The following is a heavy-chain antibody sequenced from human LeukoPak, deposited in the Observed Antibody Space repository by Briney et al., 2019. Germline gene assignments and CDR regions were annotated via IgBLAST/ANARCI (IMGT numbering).Heavy chain of an antibody. CDR1: GGSISSSSYY. Sequence: SETLSLTCTVSGGSISSSSYYWGWIRQPPGKGLEWIGEINHSGSTNYNPSLKSRVIISVDTSKNQFSLKLSSVTAADTAVYYCARGVYYYDSSSPEFDYWGQGTLVTVSS. CDR3: ARGVYYYDSSSPEFDY. J-gene: IGHJ4*02. V-gene: IGHV4-39*07. CDR2: INHSGST. D-gene: IGHD3-22*01.